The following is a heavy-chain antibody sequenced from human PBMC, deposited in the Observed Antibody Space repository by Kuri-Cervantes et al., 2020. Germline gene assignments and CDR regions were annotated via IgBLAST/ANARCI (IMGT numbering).Heavy chain of an antibody. CDR3: ARVGVVVAATRGDFDY. V-gene: IGHV3-7*01. CDR2: IKQDGSEK. J-gene: IGHJ4*02. D-gene: IGHD2-15*01. CDR1: GFTFSNAW. Sequence: GESLKISCAASGFTFSNAWMSWVRQAPGKGLEWVANIKQDGSEKYYVDSVKGRFTISRDNAKNSLYLQMNSLRAEDTAVYYCARVGVVVAATRGDFDYWGQGTLVTVSS.